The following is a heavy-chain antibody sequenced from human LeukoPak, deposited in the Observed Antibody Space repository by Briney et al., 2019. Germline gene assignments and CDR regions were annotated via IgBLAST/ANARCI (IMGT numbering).Heavy chain of an antibody. Sequence: SETLSLTCTVSGGSISSSSYYWGWIRQPPGKGLEWIGSIYYSGSTYYNPSLKSRVTISVDTSKNQFSLKLSSVTAADTAVYYCARGPIVVVVAATNYYYYGMDVWGQGTTVTVSS. CDR2: IYYSGST. D-gene: IGHD2-15*01. J-gene: IGHJ6*02. V-gene: IGHV4-39*07. CDR1: GGSISSSSYY. CDR3: ARGPIVVVVAATNYYYYGMDV.